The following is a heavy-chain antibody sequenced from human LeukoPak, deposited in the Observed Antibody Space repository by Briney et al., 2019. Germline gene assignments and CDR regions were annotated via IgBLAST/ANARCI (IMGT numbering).Heavy chain of an antibody. CDR3: ARELRYCSSTSCHHAFDI. V-gene: IGHV4-34*01. CDR1: GGSFSGYY. J-gene: IGHJ3*02. CDR2: IYYSGST. D-gene: IGHD2-2*01. Sequence: SETLSLSCAVYGGSFSGYYWGWIRQPPGKGLECIGNIYYSGSTYYNPSLKSRVTISVDTSKNQFSLKLSSVTAADTAVYYCARELRYCSSTSCHHAFDIWGQGTMVTVSS.